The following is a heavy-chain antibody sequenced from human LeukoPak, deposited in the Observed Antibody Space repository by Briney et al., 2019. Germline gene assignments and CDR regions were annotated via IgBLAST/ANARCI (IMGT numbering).Heavy chain of an antibody. CDR2: IYYSGGT. CDR3: ARTPGIRSDYYFDY. Sequence: SETLSLTCTVSGGSISSGDYYWSWIRQPPGKGLEWIGYIYYSGGTYYNPSLKSRVTISVDTSKNQFSLKLSSVTAADTAVYYCARTPGIRSDYYFDYWGQGTLVTVSS. CDR1: GGSISSGDYY. V-gene: IGHV4-30-4*01. J-gene: IGHJ4*02. D-gene: IGHD3-10*01.